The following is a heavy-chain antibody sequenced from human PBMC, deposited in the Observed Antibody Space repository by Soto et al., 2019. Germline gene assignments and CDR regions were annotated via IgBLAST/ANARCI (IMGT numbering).Heavy chain of an antibody. J-gene: IGHJ4*02. CDR2: IYSGGST. D-gene: IGHD3-3*01. CDR1: GFTVSSNY. Sequence: GGSLRLSCAASGFTVSSNYMSWVRQAPGKGLEWVSVIYSGGSTFYADSVKGRFTISRDNSKNTLYLQMNSLRAEDTAVYYCARVPSIGDFWSGYPNYFDYWGQGTLVTVSS. V-gene: IGHV3-53*01. CDR3: ARVPSIGDFWSGYPNYFDY.